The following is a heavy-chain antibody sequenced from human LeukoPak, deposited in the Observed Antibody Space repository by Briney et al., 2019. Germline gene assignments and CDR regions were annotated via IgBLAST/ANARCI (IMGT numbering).Heavy chain of an antibody. CDR2: ISPNSGDT. CDR1: GYTFTAYY. CDR3: ARAGRGYSYGSFDS. Sequence: VSVKVSCKASGYTFTAYYIHWVRQAPGQGLEWMGRISPNSGDTNHAQSFQGRVTMTRGASITTAYMELSGLRSDDTAVYYCARAGRGYSYGSFDSWGQGTLVTVSS. J-gene: IGHJ4*02. D-gene: IGHD5-18*01. V-gene: IGHV1-2*06.